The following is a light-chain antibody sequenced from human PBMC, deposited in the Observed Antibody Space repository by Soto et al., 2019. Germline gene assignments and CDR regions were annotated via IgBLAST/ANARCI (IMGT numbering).Light chain of an antibody. CDR1: QRVSSN. Sequence: EIVMTQSPATLSMSPGERATLSCRASQRVSSNLAWYQQKPGQAPRLLIYGASTRATGIPARFSGSGSGTEFTLTISSLQSEDFAVYYCQHYNNWPPWTFGQGTKVEIK. J-gene: IGKJ1*01. V-gene: IGKV3-15*01. CDR2: GAS. CDR3: QHYNNWPPWT.